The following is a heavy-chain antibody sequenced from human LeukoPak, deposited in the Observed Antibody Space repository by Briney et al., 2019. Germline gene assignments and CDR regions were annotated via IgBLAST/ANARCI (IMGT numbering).Heavy chain of an antibody. CDR3: ARRVAAAAAGPGYFDY. J-gene: IGHJ4*02. D-gene: IGHD6-13*01. CDR1: GGSISRSGYY. V-gene: IGHV4-39*01. CDR2: ITYSGNA. Sequence: PSETLSLTCTVPGGSISRSGYYWGWIRQPPGKGLDWLGSITYSGNAYYYPSLKSRVTISVDTSKNQFSLKLSSVTAADTAVYYCARRVAAAAAGPGYFDYWGQGTLVTVSS.